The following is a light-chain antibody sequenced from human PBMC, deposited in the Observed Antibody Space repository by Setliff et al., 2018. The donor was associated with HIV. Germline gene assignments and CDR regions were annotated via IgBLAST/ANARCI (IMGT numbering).Light chain of an antibody. CDR1: SSNIGTGYD. Sequence: SALTQPPSVSGAPGQRVTVSRTGSSSNIGTGYDVHWYQQLPGKAPKLLIYGNINRPSGVPDRFSGSKSGTSASLAIAGLQAEDEAEYYCQSYDSGLSGSPVFGGGTKVTVL. V-gene: IGLV1-40*01. CDR2: GNI. CDR3: QSYDSGLSGSPV. J-gene: IGLJ3*02.